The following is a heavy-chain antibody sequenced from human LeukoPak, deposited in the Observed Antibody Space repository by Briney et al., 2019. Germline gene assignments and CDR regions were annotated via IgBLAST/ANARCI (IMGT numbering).Heavy chain of an antibody. D-gene: IGHD6-19*01. CDR1: GFSFSSYA. V-gene: IGHV3-23*01. Sequence: GGSLRLSCAASGFSFSSYAMSWVRQAPGKGLEWVSVITNSGGSTYYADSVKGRFTISRDNSKNTLYLQMNSLRAEDTALYYCAKGGIAVTSTSVYYYMDVWGKGTTVTISS. J-gene: IGHJ6*03. CDR2: ITNSGGST. CDR3: AKGGIAVTSTSVYYYMDV.